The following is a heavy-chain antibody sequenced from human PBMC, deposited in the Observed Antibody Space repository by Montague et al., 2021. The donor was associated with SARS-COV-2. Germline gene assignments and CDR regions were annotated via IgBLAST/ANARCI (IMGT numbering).Heavy chain of an antibody. CDR1: GASMSPYH. Sequence: SETLSLTCAVTGASMSPYHWSWIRQPPGKGLEWIGNLHHSGATNYNPSLESRVTMSVDASKNQFSLNLISVTAADTAVYFCATSLVGRYYWADYYFDYWGQGILVTVSA. J-gene: IGHJ4*02. CDR2: LHHSGAT. CDR3: ATSLVGRYYWADYYFDY. D-gene: IGHD3-10*01. V-gene: IGHV4-59*03.